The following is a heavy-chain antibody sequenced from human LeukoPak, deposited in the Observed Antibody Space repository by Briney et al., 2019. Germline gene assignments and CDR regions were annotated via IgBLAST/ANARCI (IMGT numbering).Heavy chain of an antibody. V-gene: IGHV3-23*01. Sequence: GGSLRLSCVASGFSFNNHAMNWVRQAPGKGLEWVSLIIGSSGSTFYADSVKGRFTISRDKSKNTLYLQMNSLRAEDTAVYYCAKGAYDYIEIAYFDYWGQGSLVTVSS. CDR2: IIGSSGST. CDR1: GFSFNNHA. D-gene: IGHD5-12*01. J-gene: IGHJ4*02. CDR3: AKGAYDYIEIAYFDY.